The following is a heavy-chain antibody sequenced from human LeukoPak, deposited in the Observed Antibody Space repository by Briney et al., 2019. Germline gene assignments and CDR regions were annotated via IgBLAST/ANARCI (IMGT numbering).Heavy chain of an antibody. Sequence: PSQTLSLTCTVSGGSISSGGYYWSWIRQHPGKGLEWIGYIYYSGSTYYNPSLKSRVTISVDTSKNQFSLKLSSVTAADTAVYYCARGRYNWNDGFDGFDIWGQGTMGTVSS. CDR2: IYYSGST. D-gene: IGHD1-20*01. V-gene: IGHV4-31*03. CDR1: GGSISSGGYY. CDR3: ARGRYNWNDGFDGFDI. J-gene: IGHJ3*02.